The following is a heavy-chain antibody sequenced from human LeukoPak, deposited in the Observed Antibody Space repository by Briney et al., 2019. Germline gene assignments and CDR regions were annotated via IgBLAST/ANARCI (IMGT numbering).Heavy chain of an antibody. D-gene: IGHD5-12*01. CDR2: FDPEDGET. J-gene: IGHJ4*02. V-gene: IGHV1-24*01. CDR3: ARELADIVATTIDY. CDR1: GYTLTELS. Sequence: GASVTVSCKVSGYTLTELSMHWVRQAPGKGLEWMGGFDPEDGETIYAQKFQGRVTMTEDTSTDTAYMELSSLRAEDTAVYYCARELADIVATTIDYWGQGTLVTVSS.